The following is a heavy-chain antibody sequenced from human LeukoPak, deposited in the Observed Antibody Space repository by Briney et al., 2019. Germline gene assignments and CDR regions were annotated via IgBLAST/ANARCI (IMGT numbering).Heavy chain of an antibody. D-gene: IGHD6-13*01. V-gene: IGHV3-21*01. CDR3: ARARAAAGFQDPYYFDY. Sequence: PGGSLRLSCAASGFTFRSYGMNWVRQAPGKGLEWVSSISSSSGYIYYADSVKGRFTISRDNAKNSLYLQMNSLRAEDTAMYYCARARAAAGFQDPYYFDYWGQGTLVTVSS. CDR2: ISSSSGYI. CDR1: GFTFRSYG. J-gene: IGHJ4*02.